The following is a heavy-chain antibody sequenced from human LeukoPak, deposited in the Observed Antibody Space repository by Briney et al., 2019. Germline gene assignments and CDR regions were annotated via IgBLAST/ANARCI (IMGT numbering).Heavy chain of an antibody. Sequence: SETLSLTCTVSGGSISSYYWSWIRQPPGKGLEWIGYIYYSGSTNYNPSLKSRVTISVDTPKNQFSLKLSSVTAADTAVYYCARELGYCSGGSCYGWFDPWGQGTLVTVSS. CDR1: GGSISSYY. D-gene: IGHD2-15*01. CDR2: IYYSGST. CDR3: ARELGYCSGGSCYGWFDP. V-gene: IGHV4-59*01. J-gene: IGHJ5*02.